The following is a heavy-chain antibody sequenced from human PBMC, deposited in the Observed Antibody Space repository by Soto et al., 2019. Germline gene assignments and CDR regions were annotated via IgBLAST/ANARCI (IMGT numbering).Heavy chain of an antibody. Sequence: ASVKVSCKASGYTFTSYYMHWVRQAPGQGLEWMGIINPSGGTTSYAQNFQGRVTMTRDTSTSTAYMEVSRLRFEDTAVYYCARARSEYDILSLEYWGQGTLVTV. V-gene: IGHV1-46*01. CDR2: INPSGGTT. CDR1: GYTFTSYY. D-gene: IGHD3-9*01. CDR3: ARARSEYDILSLEY. J-gene: IGHJ4*02.